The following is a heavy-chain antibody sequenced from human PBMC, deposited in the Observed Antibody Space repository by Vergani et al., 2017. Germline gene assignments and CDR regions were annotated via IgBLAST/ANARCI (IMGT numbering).Heavy chain of an antibody. CDR1: GGPISSYY. CDR3: ERAWKHSTRFNY. V-gene: IGHV4-59*01. Sequence: QVQLQESGPGLVKPSETLALTCTVSGGPISSYYWSWIRQPPGKGLEWIGYIYYSGSTDYNPSLKSRVTISVDTSKNQFSMKLSSVTAADTAVYFCERAWKHSTRFNYWGQGTLVTVSA. D-gene: IGHD2-21*01. CDR2: IYYSGST. J-gene: IGHJ4*02.